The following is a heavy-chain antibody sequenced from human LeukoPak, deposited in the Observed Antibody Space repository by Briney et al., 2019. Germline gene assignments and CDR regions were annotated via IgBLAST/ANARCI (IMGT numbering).Heavy chain of an antibody. Sequence: PSETLSLTCTVSGGSISRSYWSWIRQPPGKGLEWVGYIYSRGNTNYNPSLKSRVTISLDTSKNQFSLRLTSVTAADTAVYYCANLDGPGGYFDHWGQGALVTVSS. V-gene: IGHV4-59*01. CDR3: ANLDGPGGYFDH. J-gene: IGHJ4*02. D-gene: IGHD5-24*01. CDR2: IYSRGNT. CDR1: GGSISRSY.